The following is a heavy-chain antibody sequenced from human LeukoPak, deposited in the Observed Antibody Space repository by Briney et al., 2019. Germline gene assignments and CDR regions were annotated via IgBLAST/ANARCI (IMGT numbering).Heavy chain of an antibody. CDR2: INPNSGGT. CDR1: GYTFTGYY. CDR3: ARAKGDFWSGYYPTFDY. Sequence: GASVKVSCKASGYTFTGYYMHWVRQAPGQGLEWMGWINPNSGGTNYAQKFQGRVTMTRDTSISTAYMELSRLRSDDTAVYYCARAKGDFWSGYYPTFDYWGQGTLVTVSS. V-gene: IGHV1-2*02. D-gene: IGHD3-3*01. J-gene: IGHJ4*02.